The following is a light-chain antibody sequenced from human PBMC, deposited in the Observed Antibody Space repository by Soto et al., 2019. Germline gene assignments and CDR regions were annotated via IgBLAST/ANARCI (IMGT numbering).Light chain of an antibody. CDR2: DAS. CDR3: QQYNSYPRP. CDR1: QSISSW. Sequence: DIQMTQSPSTLSASVGDRVTITCRASQSISSWLAWYQQKPGKAPKLLIYDASSLESGVPSRFSGSGSGTAFTLTISSLQHDDFATYYCQQYNSYPRPFGQGTKVEIK. J-gene: IGKJ1*01. V-gene: IGKV1-5*01.